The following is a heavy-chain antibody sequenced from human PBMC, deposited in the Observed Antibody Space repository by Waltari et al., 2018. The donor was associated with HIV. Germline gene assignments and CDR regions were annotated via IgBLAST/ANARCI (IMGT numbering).Heavy chain of an antibody. V-gene: IGHV1-2*02. J-gene: IGHJ4*02. CDR1: GSTFIYYY. Sequence: HVQLVQSGAAVKRPGASVNVSCNASGSTFIYYYIHWVRQAPAQGLEWMGWINPKNGGTNYAQKFQGRVTMTRDTSISTAYMELNRLTSDDTAVYYCASGEGGGWYSLGYWGQGTLVTVSS. D-gene: IGHD6-19*01. CDR2: INPKNGGT. CDR3: ASGEGGGWYSLGY.